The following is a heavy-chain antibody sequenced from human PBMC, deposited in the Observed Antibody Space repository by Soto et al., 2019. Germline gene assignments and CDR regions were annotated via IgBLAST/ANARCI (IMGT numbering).Heavy chain of an antibody. D-gene: IGHD3-16*01. Sequence: SETLSLTCAVSGYSISSGYYWGWIRQPPGKGLEWIGSIYHSGSTYYNPSLKSRVTISVDTSKNQFSLKLSSVTAADTAVYYCARGSVYDYVWNWGQGTLVTVS. CDR1: GYSISSGYY. CDR2: IYHSGST. V-gene: IGHV4-38-2*01. J-gene: IGHJ4*02. CDR3: ARGSVYDYVWN.